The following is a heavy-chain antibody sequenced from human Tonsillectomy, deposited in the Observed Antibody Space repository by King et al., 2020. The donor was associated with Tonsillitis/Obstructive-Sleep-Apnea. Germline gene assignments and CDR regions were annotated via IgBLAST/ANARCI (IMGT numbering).Heavy chain of an antibody. CDR2: IFSNDEK. CDR3: ARMKRTYYYYMDV. Sequence: VTLKESGPVLVKPTETLMLTCTVSGFSLSSRRMGVSWIRQPPGKALEWLAHIFSNDEKSYTTSLKSRLTISKDTSKSQVVLTMTNMDPVDTATYYCARMKRTYYYYMDVWGNGTTVTVS. V-gene: IGHV2-26*01. D-gene: IGHD1-7*01. CDR1: GFSLSSRRMG. J-gene: IGHJ6*03.